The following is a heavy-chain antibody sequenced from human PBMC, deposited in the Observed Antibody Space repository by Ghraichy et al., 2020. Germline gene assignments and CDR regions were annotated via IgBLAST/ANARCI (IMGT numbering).Heavy chain of an antibody. CDR3: ARDALLATVTPGSNYYYYGMDV. D-gene: IGHD4-17*01. J-gene: IGHJ6*02. V-gene: IGHV4-59*01. CDR2: IYYSGST. Sequence: SETLSLTCTVSGGSISSYYWSWIRQPPGKGLEWIGYIYYSGSTNYNPSLKSRVTISVDTSKNQFSLKLSSVTAPDTAVYYCARDALLATVTPGSNYYYYGMDVWGQGTTVTVSS. CDR1: GGSISSYY.